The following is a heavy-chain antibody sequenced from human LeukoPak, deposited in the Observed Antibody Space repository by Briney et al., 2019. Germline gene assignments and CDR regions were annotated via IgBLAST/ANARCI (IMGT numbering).Heavy chain of an antibody. CDR1: GFTISNYD. CDR3: TRDMGGTYFDY. D-gene: IGHD1-26*01. J-gene: IGHJ4*02. V-gene: IGHV3-30*03. CDR2: ISYDGSNK. Sequence: GGSLRLSCAASGFTISNYDMHWVRRAPGKGLEWVALISYDGSNKYYADSVKGRFTISRDNSKNTLYLQMNSLRAEDTAVYYCTRDMGGTYFDYWGQGTLVTVSS.